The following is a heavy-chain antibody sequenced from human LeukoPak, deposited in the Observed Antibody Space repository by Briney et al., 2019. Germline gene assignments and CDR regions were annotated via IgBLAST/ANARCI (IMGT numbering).Heavy chain of an antibody. CDR3: ASFSHDSGDNRFDY. CDR2: IHYSAGV. Sequence: SETLSLTCTVSGGSMGSYYWAWIRQPPGKGLEWIGCIHYSAGVNYNPSVKGRVTISIDTSKKQFSLKLSSVTAADTAVYYCASFSHDSGDNRFDYWGPGTLVIVSS. J-gene: IGHJ4*02. CDR1: GGSMGSYY. V-gene: IGHV4-59*01. D-gene: IGHD4-17*01.